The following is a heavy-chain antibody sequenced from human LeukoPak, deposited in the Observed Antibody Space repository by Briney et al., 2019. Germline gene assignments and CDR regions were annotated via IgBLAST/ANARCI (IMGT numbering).Heavy chain of an antibody. V-gene: IGHV3-23*01. Sequence: GGSLRLSCAASGFTFSSYAMSWVRQAPGKGLEWVSAISTSGSNTYYADSAKGRFTISRDNSKNTLYLQMNSLRAEDTAIYYCAKGTWGGYYFDCWGQGTLVTVSS. D-gene: IGHD3-16*01. CDR3: AKGTWGGYYFDC. J-gene: IGHJ4*02. CDR1: GFTFSSYA. CDR2: ISTSGSNT.